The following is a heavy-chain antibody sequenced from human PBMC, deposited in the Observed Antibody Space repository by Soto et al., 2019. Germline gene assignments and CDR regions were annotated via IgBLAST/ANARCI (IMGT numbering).Heavy chain of an antibody. D-gene: IGHD3-22*01. V-gene: IGHV3-48*03. CDR2: ISSSGSSI. Sequence: SLRLSCAASGFTFSTYKMNWVRQAPGKGLEWISYISSSGSSIYYADSVKGRFTISRDNAWNSLHLQMNSLRVEDTAVYYCARDGYDSSGDSEYFQYWGQGTLVTVSS. CDR3: ARDGYDSSGDSEYFQY. CDR1: GFTFSTYK. J-gene: IGHJ1*01.